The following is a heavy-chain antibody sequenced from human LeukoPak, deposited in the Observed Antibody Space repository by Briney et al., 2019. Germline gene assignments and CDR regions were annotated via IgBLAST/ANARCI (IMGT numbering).Heavy chain of an antibody. CDR2: ISWNSGSI. CDR1: GFTFDDYA. CDR3: AKDRDCSSDRCSDAFDV. J-gene: IGHJ3*01. Sequence: PGGSLRLSCAASGFTFDDYAMHWVRQAPGKGLEWVSGISWNSGSIGYADSLKGRFTISRDNGENSLYLQMNSLKSEDTALYYCAKDRDCSSDRCSDAFDVWGRGTLVTVSS. V-gene: IGHV3-9*01. D-gene: IGHD2-2*01.